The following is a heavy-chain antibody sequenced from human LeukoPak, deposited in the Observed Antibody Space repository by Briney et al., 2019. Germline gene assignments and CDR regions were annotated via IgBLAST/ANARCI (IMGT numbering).Heavy chain of an antibody. CDR1: GGTFSSYA. Sequence: LVKLSCKASGGTFSSYAISWVRRAPGQGLECMGRIIRILGIANYAQKFQGRVTITADKSTSTAYMKLSSLRSEDTAVYYCARDSRAVVTARYNWFDPWGQGTLVTVSS. D-gene: IGHD2-21*02. CDR3: ARDSRAVVTARYNWFDP. J-gene: IGHJ5*02. V-gene: IGHV1-69*04. CDR2: IIRILGIA.